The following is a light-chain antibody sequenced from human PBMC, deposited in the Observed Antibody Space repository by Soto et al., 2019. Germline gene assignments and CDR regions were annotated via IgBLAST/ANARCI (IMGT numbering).Light chain of an antibody. V-gene: IGLV2-14*01. Sequence: QSVLTQPASVSGSPGQSIAISCTGTSSDVGGYDQVSWYQQHPGKAPKLMIYAVTTRPSGVSNRFSGSKSGNTASLTISGLQAEDEADYYCSSYTGSGTVFGGGTKLTVL. J-gene: IGLJ2*01. CDR3: SSYTGSGTV. CDR1: SSDVGGYDQ. CDR2: AVT.